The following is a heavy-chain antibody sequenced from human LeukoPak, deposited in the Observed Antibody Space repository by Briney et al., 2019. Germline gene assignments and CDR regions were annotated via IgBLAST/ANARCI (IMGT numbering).Heavy chain of an antibody. CDR3: ARDVYSSYDNLIGGSPGDY. CDR2: ISAYNGNT. V-gene: IGHV1-18*01. D-gene: IGHD5-12*01. Sequence: EASVKVSCKASGYTFTSYGISWVRQAPGQGLEWMGWISAYNGNTNYAQKLQGRVTMTTDTSTSTAYMELRSLRSDDTAVYYCARDVYSSYDNLIGGSPGDYWGQGTLVTVSS. J-gene: IGHJ4*02. CDR1: GYTFTSYG.